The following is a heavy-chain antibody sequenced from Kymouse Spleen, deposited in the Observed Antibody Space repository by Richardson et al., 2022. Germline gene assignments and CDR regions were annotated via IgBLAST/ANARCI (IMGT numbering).Heavy chain of an antibody. D-gene: IGHD3-9*01. Sequence: QVQLQQWGAGLLKPSETLSLTCAVYGGSFSGYYWSWIRQPPGKGLEWIGEINHSGSTNYNPSLKSRVTISVDTSKNQFSLKLSSVTAADTAVYYCARDDILTGSPFDYWGQGTLVTVSS. CDR3: ARDDILTGSPFDY. CDR2: INHSGST. CDR1: GGSFSGYY. V-gene: IGHV4-34*01. J-gene: IGHJ4*02.